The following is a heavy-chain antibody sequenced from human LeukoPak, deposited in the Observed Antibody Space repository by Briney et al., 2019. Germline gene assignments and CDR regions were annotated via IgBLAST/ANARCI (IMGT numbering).Heavy chain of an antibody. D-gene: IGHD3-22*01. CDR3: ARDGVFYESSGFDY. V-gene: IGHV3-7*01. CDR2: IKQGGSEK. CDR1: GFTFSSYW. J-gene: IGHJ4*02. Sequence: SGGSLRLSCAASGFTFSSYWMSWVRQAPGKGLEWVANIKQGGSEKYYVDSVKGRFTISRDNAKNSLYLQMNSLRAEDTAVYYCARDGVFYESSGFDYWGQGTLVTVSS.